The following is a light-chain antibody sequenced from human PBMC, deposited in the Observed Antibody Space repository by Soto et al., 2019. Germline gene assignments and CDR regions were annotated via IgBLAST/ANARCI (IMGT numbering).Light chain of an antibody. CDR2: KAS. Sequence: DIQITQSPSTVSGSVADRVTITCRVSQTISSWLAWYQQKPGKAPKLLIYKASTLKSGVPSRFSGSGSGTEFTLTISSLQPDDFATYYCQHYNSYSEAFGQGTKVDIK. CDR1: QTISSW. V-gene: IGKV1-5*03. J-gene: IGKJ1*01. CDR3: QHYNSYSEA.